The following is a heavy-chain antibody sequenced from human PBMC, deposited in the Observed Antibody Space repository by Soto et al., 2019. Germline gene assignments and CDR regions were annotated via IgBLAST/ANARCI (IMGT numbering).Heavy chain of an antibody. Sequence: GGSLRLSCASSGFNFRTFTMHWVRQAPGKGLEWVAGISYDGINAYYVDSVKGRFAISRDNSKNTVSLQINSLRPADTAAYYCAKDGVNYASLSPVDYWGQGTLVTVSS. CDR3: AKDGVNYASLSPVDY. D-gene: IGHD2-2*01. CDR2: ISYDGINA. V-gene: IGHV3-30*09. J-gene: IGHJ4*02. CDR1: GFNFRTFT.